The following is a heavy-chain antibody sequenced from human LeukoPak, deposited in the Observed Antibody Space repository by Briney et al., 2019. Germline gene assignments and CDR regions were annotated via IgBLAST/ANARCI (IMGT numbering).Heavy chain of an antibody. CDR1: GFTVSSNY. V-gene: IGHV3-53*01. CDR2: THSSGSS. CDR3: ARENPYYFDY. J-gene: IGHJ4*02. Sequence: GGSLRLSCAASGFTVSSNYMRGLREAPGEGLEWVSVTHSSGSSYYADSVKGRFTISRDNSKNTLYLQMNSLRAEDTAVYYCARENPYYFDYWGQGTLVTVS.